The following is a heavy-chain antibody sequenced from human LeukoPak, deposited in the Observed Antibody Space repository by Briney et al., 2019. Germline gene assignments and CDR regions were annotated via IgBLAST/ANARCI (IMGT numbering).Heavy chain of an antibody. CDR2: MSPNSGDT. V-gene: IGHV1-8*01. D-gene: IGHD7-27*01. J-gene: IGHJ4*02. CDR1: GYTFTSYD. Sequence: ASVKVSCKASGYTFTSYDFNWVRQATGQGPEWMGWMSPNSGDTGYAQKFQDRVTMTRNTSMSTAYMELSSLRSDDTAVYYCARGPPNWGYDYWGPGTLVTVSS. CDR3: ARGPPNWGYDY.